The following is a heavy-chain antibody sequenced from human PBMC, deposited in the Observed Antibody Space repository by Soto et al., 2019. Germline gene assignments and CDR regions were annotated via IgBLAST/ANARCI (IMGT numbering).Heavy chain of an antibody. CDR1: GFTFSIYA. Sequence: GGSLRLSCSASGFTFSIYAMHWVRQAPGKGLEYVSSISTNGGSTHYADSVKGRFTISRDNSKNTQYLQMSSLRADDTAVYYCAKDHYDSSGPTQHWGQGTLVTVSS. J-gene: IGHJ1*01. D-gene: IGHD3-22*01. CDR3: AKDHYDSSGPTQH. CDR2: ISTNGGST. V-gene: IGHV3-64D*06.